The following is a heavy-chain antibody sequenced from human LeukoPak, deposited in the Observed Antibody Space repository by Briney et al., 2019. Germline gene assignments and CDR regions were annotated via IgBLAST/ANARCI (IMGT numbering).Heavy chain of an antibody. J-gene: IGHJ4*02. CDR3: ARVPAKYSSGWYKDY. D-gene: IGHD6-19*01. Sequence: GASVKVSCKASGGTFSSYAISWVRQAPGQGLEWMGGIIPIFGTANYAQKFRGRVTITADESTSTAYMELSSLRSEDTAVYYCARVPAKYSSGWYKDYWGQGTLVTVSS. V-gene: IGHV1-69*13. CDR1: GGTFSSYA. CDR2: IIPIFGTA.